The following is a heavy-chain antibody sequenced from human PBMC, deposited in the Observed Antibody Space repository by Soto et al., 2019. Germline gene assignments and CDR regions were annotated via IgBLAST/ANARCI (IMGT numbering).Heavy chain of an antibody. D-gene: IGHD3-10*01. Sequence: GGSLRLSCAASGFPFTTYAMNWVRQAPGKGLEWVSVISRDGCTTYYADSVKGRFTISRDNSKNTLHLQMNSLRAEDTAIYYCAKDTSGSGYYYYSMDVWGQGTAVTVSS. CDR2: ISRDGCTT. CDR3: AKDTSGSGYYYYSMDV. CDR1: GFPFTTYA. J-gene: IGHJ6*02. V-gene: IGHV3-23*01.